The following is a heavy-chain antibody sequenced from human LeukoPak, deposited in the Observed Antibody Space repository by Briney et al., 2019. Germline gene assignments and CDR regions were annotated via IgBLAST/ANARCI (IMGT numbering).Heavy chain of an antibody. D-gene: IGHD2/OR15-2a*01. Sequence: PGGSLRLSCAASGFTFSTYTMNWVRQAPGKGLEWISCISTSSSTIYYADSVKGRFTISRDNAKNSLFLQMNSLRAEDTAVYYCARGQFLIDYWGQGTLVTVSS. CDR3: ARGQFLIDY. CDR1: GFTFSTYT. V-gene: IGHV3-48*01. CDR2: ISTSSSTI. J-gene: IGHJ4*02.